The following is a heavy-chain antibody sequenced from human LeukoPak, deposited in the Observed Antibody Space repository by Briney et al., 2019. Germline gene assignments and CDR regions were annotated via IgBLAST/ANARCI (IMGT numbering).Heavy chain of an antibody. CDR3: AKLRWLQRNWYFDL. CDR2: IKQDGSEK. J-gene: IGHJ2*01. Sequence: PGGSLRLSCAASGFTFSSYAMHWVRQAPGKGLEWVANIKQDGSEKYYVDSVKGRFTISRDNAKSSLYLQMNSLRAEDTAVYYCAKLRWLQRNWYFDLWGRGTLVTVSS. D-gene: IGHD5-24*01. V-gene: IGHV3-7*03. CDR1: GFTFSSYA.